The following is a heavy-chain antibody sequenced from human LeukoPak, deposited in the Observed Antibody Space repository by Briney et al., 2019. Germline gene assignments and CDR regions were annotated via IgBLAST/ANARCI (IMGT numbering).Heavy chain of an antibody. Sequence: GGSLRLSCAASGFTFSSYWMSWVRQAPGKGLKWVANIKQDGSEKYYVDSVKGRFTISRDNAKNSLYLQMNSLRAEDTAVYYCAREGRGYKVAKFDYWGQGTLVTVSS. D-gene: IGHD3-22*01. V-gene: IGHV3-7*01. CDR1: GFTFSSYW. CDR2: IKQDGSEK. CDR3: AREGRGYKVAKFDY. J-gene: IGHJ4*02.